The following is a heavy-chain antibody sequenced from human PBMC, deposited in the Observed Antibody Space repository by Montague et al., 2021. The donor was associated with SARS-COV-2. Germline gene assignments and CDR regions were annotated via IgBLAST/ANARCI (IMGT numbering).Heavy chain of an antibody. D-gene: IGHD1-26*01. CDR2: ISNDGSNK. Sequence: SLRLSCAASGFYFSYAMHWVRQAPGKGLEWVAPISNDGSNKHYADSVKGRLTISRDNSKSTLYLQMNSLRTEDTAVYYCARESGSFHDGGYFDYWGQGSLVTVSS. V-gene: IGHV3-30*04. CDR3: ARESGSFHDGGYFDY. J-gene: IGHJ4*02. CDR1: GFYFSYA.